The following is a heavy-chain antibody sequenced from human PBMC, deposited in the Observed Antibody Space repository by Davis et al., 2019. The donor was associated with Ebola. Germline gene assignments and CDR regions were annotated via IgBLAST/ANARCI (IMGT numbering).Heavy chain of an antibody. V-gene: IGHV1-69*02. CDR1: GGTFNSNN. Sequence: SVKVSCKASGGTFNSNNIAWVRQAPEQGLEWMGRIIPILGIANYAQKFQGGVTITADKSTSTAYMELSSLRSEDTAVYYCARGSMLGALFDSWGQGTLVTVSS. J-gene: IGHJ4*02. D-gene: IGHD1-26*01. CDR2: IIPILGIA. CDR3: ARGSMLGALFDS.